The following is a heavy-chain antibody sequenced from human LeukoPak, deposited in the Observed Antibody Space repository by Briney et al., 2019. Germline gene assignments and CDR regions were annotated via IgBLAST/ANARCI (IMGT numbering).Heavy chain of an antibody. CDR1: GGSISSYY. D-gene: IGHD3-9*01. J-gene: IGHJ3*02. V-gene: IGHV4-4*07. Sequence: SETLSLTCTVSGGSISSYYWSWIRQPAGKGLEWIGRIYTSETTNYNPSLKSRVTMSVDTSENQFSLKLSSVTAADTAVYYCARALLPYYDILTGYYKHPIDAFDIWGQGTMVTVSS. CDR2: IYTSETT. CDR3: ARALLPYYDILTGYYKHPIDAFDI.